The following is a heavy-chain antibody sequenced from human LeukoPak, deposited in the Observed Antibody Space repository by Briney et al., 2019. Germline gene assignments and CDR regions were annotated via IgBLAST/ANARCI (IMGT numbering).Heavy chain of an antibody. CDR2: INPNSGGT. V-gene: IGHV1-2*02. CDR1: GYTFTGYY. D-gene: IGHD7-27*01. Sequence: ASVKVSCKASGYTFTGYYMHWVRQAPGQGLEWMGWINPNSGGTNYAQKFQGRVTITRDTSISTAYMELSRLRSDDTAVYYCARDLSSTSNWEFDYWGQGTLVTVSS. J-gene: IGHJ4*02. CDR3: ARDLSSTSNWEFDY.